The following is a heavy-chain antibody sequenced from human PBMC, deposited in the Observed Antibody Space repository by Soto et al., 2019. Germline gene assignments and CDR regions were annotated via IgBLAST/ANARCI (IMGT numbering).Heavy chain of an antibody. J-gene: IGHJ6*02. CDR1: GFTFTSSA. Sequence: ASVKVSCKASGFTFTSSAMQWVRQARGQRLAWIGWIVVGSGNTNYAQKFQERVTITRDMSTSTAYMELSSLRSEDTAVYYCAATGIAAAGQGVYYYGMDVWGQGTTVTVSS. CDR3: AATGIAAAGQGVYYYGMDV. D-gene: IGHD6-13*01. V-gene: IGHV1-58*02. CDR2: IVVGSGNT.